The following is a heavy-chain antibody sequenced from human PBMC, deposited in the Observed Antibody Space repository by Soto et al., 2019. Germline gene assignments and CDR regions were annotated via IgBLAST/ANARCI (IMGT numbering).Heavy chain of an antibody. J-gene: IGHJ4*02. V-gene: IGHV4-31*03. D-gene: IGHD4-17*01. CDR1: GGSISSGGYY. CDR2: IYYSGST. Sequence: PSETLSLTCTVSGGSISSGGYYWSWIRQHPGKRLEWIGYIYYSGSTYYNPSLKSRVTISVDTSKNQFSLKLSSVTAADTAVYYSARSSVTPFEFDYWGQGTLVTFSS. CDR3: ARSSVTPFEFDY.